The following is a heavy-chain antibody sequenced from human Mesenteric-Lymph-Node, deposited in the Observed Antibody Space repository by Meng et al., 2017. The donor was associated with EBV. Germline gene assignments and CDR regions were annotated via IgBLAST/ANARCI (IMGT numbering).Heavy chain of an antibody. CDR2: IYSGGRT. D-gene: IGHD3-16*02. CDR3: ASLLIVFGGVIVDY. J-gene: IGHJ4*02. V-gene: IGHV4-39*01. Sequence: QRQLQESGPGLVRPSETLSLTCTVSGGSISSSSYYWGWIRQPPGKGLEWIGSIYSGGRTYYSPSLESRVTISVDTSKNQFSLKLNSVTAADTSVYFCASLLIVFGGVIVDYWGQGALVTVSS. CDR1: GGSISSSSYY.